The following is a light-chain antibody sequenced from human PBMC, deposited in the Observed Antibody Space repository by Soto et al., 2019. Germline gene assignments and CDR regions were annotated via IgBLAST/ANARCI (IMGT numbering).Light chain of an antibody. CDR3: QQLRMYPST. CDR1: QSISSW. Sequence: IQLTQSPSSLSASVGDRVTITCRASQSISSWLAWYQQKPGKAPKLLIYDASSLESGVPSRFSGSGSGTEFTLTISSLQPDDFAAYYCQQLRMYPSTFGGGTKV. CDR2: DAS. V-gene: IGKV1-5*01. J-gene: IGKJ4*01.